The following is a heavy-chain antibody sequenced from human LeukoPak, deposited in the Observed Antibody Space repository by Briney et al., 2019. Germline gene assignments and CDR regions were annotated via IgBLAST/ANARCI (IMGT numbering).Heavy chain of an antibody. CDR2: LYNSGST. V-gene: IGHV4-59*01. CDR1: GGSISNYY. J-gene: IGHJ2*01. D-gene: IGHD4-17*01. Sequence: SATLSLNCSVSGGSISNYYWNWIRQPPGKGLEWIGTLYNSGSTTYNPSLKSRITISVDTSKNQFSLKLASVTAADTAVYYCARDYNSVTHWFFDLWGRGTLVTVSP. CDR3: ARDYNSVTHWFFDL.